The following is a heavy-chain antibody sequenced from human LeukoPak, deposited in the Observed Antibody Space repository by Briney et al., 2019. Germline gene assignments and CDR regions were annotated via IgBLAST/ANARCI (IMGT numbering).Heavy chain of an antibody. V-gene: IGHV3-33*01. CDR1: GFTFSSYA. CDR2: IWHDGSNK. CDR3: ARGGWFGQLLPNDY. J-gene: IGHJ4*02. Sequence: PGGSRRLSCAASGFTFSSYAMHWVRQAPGKCLYCVAGIWHDGSNKYYTDSVKGRFTISRDNSQNTLYLQMNNLRAEATAVYYCARGGWFGQLLPNDYWGQGTLVTVSS. D-gene: IGHD3-10*01.